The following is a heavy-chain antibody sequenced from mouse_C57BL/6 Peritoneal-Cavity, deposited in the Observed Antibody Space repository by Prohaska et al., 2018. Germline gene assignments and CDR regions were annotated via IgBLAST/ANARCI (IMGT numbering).Heavy chain of an antibody. J-gene: IGHJ2*01. CDR2: INPNNVGT. D-gene: IGHD1-1*02. V-gene: IGHV1-18*01. CDR1: GYTFTDYN. CDR3: ARRGNYFDY. Sequence: EVQLQQPGPELVKPGASVKIPCKASGYTFTDYNMDWVKQSHGKSLEWIGDINPNNVGTIYNQKFKGKATLTVDKSSSTAYMELRSLTSEDTAVYYCARRGNYFDYWGQGTTLTVSS.